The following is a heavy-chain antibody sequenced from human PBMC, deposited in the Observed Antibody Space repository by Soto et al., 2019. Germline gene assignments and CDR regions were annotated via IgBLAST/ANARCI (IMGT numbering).Heavy chain of an antibody. Sequence: SETLSLTCTVSGGSISSYYWSWIRQPPGKGLEWIGYIYYSGSTNYNPSLKSRVTISVDTSKNQFSLKLSSVTAADTAVYYSARARALTGTTEGNDAFDIWGQGTMVTVSS. CDR2: IYYSGST. V-gene: IGHV4-59*01. CDR1: GGSISSYY. D-gene: IGHD1-7*01. CDR3: ARARALTGTTEGNDAFDI. J-gene: IGHJ3*02.